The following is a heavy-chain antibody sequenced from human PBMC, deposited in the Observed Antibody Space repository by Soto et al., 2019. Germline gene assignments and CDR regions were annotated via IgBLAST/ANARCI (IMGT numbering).Heavy chain of an antibody. V-gene: IGHV3-7*01. CDR2: IRQDGGDK. D-gene: IGHD2-8*01. Sequence: EVQLMESGGGLVQPGGSLRLSCAASGFTFSSYWMAWVRQAPGKGLEWVVNIRQDGGDKYFLESVKGRFTISRDNAKNSLSLQMNSLRVEDTAIYYCVRDAVVSGVDYFDYWGQGTLVTVSS. CDR3: VRDAVVSGVDYFDY. CDR1: GFTFSSYW. J-gene: IGHJ4*02.